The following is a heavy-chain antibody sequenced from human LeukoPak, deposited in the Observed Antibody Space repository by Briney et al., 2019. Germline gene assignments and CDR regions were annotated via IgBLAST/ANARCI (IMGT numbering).Heavy chain of an antibody. CDR2: IYPDDSDT. V-gene: IGHV5-51*01. Sequence: GESLKISCKGSGYSFTSYWIGWVRQMPGKGLEWMGIIYPDDSDTTYSPSFRGQVTISADKSISIVYLQWTSLKASDTATYYCARHASGSDWFDPWGQGTLVTVSS. J-gene: IGHJ5*02. CDR1: GYSFTSYW. CDR3: ARHASGSDWFDP. D-gene: IGHD1-26*01.